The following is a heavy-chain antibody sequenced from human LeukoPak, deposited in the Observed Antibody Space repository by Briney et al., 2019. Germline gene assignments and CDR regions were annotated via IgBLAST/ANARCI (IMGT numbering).Heavy chain of an antibody. CDR1: GGSISSSDYY. D-gene: IGHD2-15*01. Sequence: PSQTLSLTCTVSGGSISSSDYYWSWIRQPPGKGLEWIGYIYYSGSTCSNPSLKSRVTISIDTSKNQFLLKLSSVTAADTAVYYCARDRYECSGGICSPYNWFDPWGQGTLVTVSS. CDR3: ARDRYECSGGICSPYNWFDP. V-gene: IGHV4-30-4*01. CDR2: IYYSGST. J-gene: IGHJ5*02.